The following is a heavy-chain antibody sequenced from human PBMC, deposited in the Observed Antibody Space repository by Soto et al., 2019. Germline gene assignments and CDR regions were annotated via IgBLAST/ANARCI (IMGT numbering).Heavy chain of an antibody. CDR1: GFTFSSYS. CDR2: ISSSSSYI. CDR3: ARAREAARLSPTPIYYYYGMDV. D-gene: IGHD6-6*01. Sequence: GGSLRLSCAASGFTFSSYSMNWVRQAPGKGLEWVSSISSSSSYIYYADSVKGRFTISRDNAKNSLYLQMNSLRAEDTAVYYCARAREAARLSPTPIYYYYGMDVWGQGTTVTVSS. J-gene: IGHJ6*02. V-gene: IGHV3-21*01.